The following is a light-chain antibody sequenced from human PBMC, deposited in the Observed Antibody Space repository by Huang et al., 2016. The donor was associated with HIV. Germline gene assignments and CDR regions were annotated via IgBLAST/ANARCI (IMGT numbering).Light chain of an antibody. V-gene: IGKV3-20*01. CDR3: QQFGSSPPYS. Sequence: IVLTQSPDTLSLSPGERATLACRASQTVTNNYLAWYQQRPGQAPRLLIYGASTRATGIPDRCSGGGSGTDFTLTISRLEPKDFVVYYCQQFGSSPPYSFGQGTKLEIK. CDR2: GAS. J-gene: IGKJ2*03. CDR1: QTVTNNY.